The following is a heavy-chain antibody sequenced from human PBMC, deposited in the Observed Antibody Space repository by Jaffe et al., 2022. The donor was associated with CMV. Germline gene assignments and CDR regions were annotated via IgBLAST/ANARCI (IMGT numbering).Heavy chain of an antibody. CDR1: GGSVSSYY. J-gene: IGHJ4*02. CDR2: VYYSGTT. V-gene: IGHV4-59*02. Sequence: QVQLQESGPGLVKPSETLSLTCTVSGGSVSSYYWNWIRQPPGKGLEWIGYVYYSGTTSYNPSLMSRLTMSVDTSKNGFSLNLSSVTAADTAVYYCARGRYGDYGLDFWGQGTLVTVSS. D-gene: IGHD4-17*01. CDR3: ARGRYGDYGLDF.